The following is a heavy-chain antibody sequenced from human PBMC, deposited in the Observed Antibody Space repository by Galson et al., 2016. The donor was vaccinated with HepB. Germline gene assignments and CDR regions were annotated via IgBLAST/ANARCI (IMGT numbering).Heavy chain of an antibody. CDR2: ISGSGGGT. D-gene: IGHD3-22*01. J-gene: IGHJ4*02. Sequence: SLRLSCAASGFTFDNYAMSWVRQAPGKGLEWVSGISGSGGGTSFADSVKGRFTISRDNSKSTLYLQMNSLRVEDTAVYYCASDHYYDSSAYSFDYWGQGTLVTVSS. V-gene: IGHV3-23*01. CDR3: ASDHYYDSSAYSFDY. CDR1: GFTFDNYA.